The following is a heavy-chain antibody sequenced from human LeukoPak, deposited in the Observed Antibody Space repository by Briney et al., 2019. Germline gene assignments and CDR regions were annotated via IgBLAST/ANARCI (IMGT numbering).Heavy chain of an antibody. CDR3: ARVPVKRYSSSWYPFFDY. Sequence: VASVKVSCKASGGTFSSYAISWVRQAPGQGLEWMGRIIPILGIANYAQKFQGRVTITADKSTSTAYMELSSLRSEDTAVYYCARVPVKRYSSSWYPFFDYWGQGTLVTVSS. V-gene: IGHV1-69*04. CDR2: IIPILGIA. D-gene: IGHD6-13*01. J-gene: IGHJ4*02. CDR1: GGTFSSYA.